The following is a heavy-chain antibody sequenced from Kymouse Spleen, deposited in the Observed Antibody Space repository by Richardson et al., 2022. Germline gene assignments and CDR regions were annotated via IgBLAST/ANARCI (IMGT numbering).Heavy chain of an antibody. CDR1: GGSISSYY. CDR2: IYYSGST. CDR3: ARGRELRGYYYGMDV. D-gene: IGHD1-7*01. V-gene: IGHV4-59*01. Sequence: QVQLQESGPGLVKPSETLSLTCTVSGGSISSYYWSWIRQPPGKGLEWIGYIYYSGSTNYNPSLKSRVTISVDTSKNQFSLKLSSVTAADTAVYYCARGRELRGYYYGMDVWGQGTTVTVSS. J-gene: IGHJ6*02.